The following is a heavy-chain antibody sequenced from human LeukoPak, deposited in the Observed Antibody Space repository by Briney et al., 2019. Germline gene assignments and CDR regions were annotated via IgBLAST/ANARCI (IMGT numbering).Heavy chain of an antibody. J-gene: IGHJ3*01. V-gene: IGHV4-4*02. CDR1: GGSISSTNW. Sequence: SETLSLTCAVSGGSISSTNWWSWVRQPPEKGLEWIGEIHHSGSTNYNPSLESRVTMSVDKSKNQFSLKLNSMTAADTAVYYCATGRQGNYWGQGTMVIVSS. D-gene: IGHD1-1*01. CDR2: IHHSGST. CDR3: ATGRQGNY.